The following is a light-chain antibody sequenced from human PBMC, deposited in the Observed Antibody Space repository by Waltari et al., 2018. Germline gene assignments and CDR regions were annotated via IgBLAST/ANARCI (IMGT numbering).Light chain of an antibody. Sequence: DIQLTQSPSFLSSSVGARVTFTCRASQGSSSSLTGYQQRPGTAPKLLISAASTLQSGVPSRFSGSGSGTEFTLTISSLQPEDFATYYCQQLNIYPHTFGQGTKLEI. J-gene: IGKJ2*01. V-gene: IGKV1-9*01. CDR2: AAS. CDR1: QGSSSS. CDR3: QQLNIYPHT.